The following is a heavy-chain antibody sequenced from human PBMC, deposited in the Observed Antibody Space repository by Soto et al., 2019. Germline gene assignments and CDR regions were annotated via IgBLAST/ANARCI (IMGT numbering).Heavy chain of an antibody. CDR1: GGTSSSYA. CDR3: AGVGTTVNRRFDF. CDR2: IIPILDTT. Sequence: QVQVLQSGAEVKKPGSSVRVSCKASGGTSSSYAITWMRQAPGQGLEWMGGIIPILDTTDYAQKVQGRVTFTADESTSTDYMEMSSLTPEDTAVYYCAGVGTTVNRRFDFWGQGTLVSVSS. D-gene: IGHD4-4*01. J-gene: IGHJ4*02. V-gene: IGHV1-69*01.